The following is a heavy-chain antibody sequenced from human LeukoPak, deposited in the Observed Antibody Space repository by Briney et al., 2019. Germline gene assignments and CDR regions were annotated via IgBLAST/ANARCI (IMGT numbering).Heavy chain of an antibody. CDR3: ARWMFYYGSGVFHYHGMDV. CDR1: GYSFTSQW. Sequence: GESLKISCKGSGYSFTSQWIGWVRQMPGKGLEWMGIIYPADSDTKYSPSFQGQVTISADKSISTAYLQWSSLKASDTAIYYCARWMFYYGSGVFHYHGMDVWGQGTTVTVSS. J-gene: IGHJ6*02. V-gene: IGHV5-51*01. D-gene: IGHD3-10*01. CDR2: IYPADSDT.